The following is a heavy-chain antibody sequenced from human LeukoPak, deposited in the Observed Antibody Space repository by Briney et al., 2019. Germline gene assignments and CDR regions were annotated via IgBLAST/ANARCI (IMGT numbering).Heavy chain of an antibody. CDR1: GYTFTTYG. CDR3: ARDADPYYDILTGYYSDFDY. V-gene: IGHV1-18*01. J-gene: IGHJ4*02. D-gene: IGHD3-9*01. Sequence: ASVKVSCKASGYTFTTYGISWVRQAPGQGLEWMGWISAYNGNTNYAQKLQGRVTMTTDTSTSTAYMELTSLRSDDTAVYYCARDADPYYDILTGYYSDFDYWGQGTLVTVSS. CDR2: ISAYNGNT.